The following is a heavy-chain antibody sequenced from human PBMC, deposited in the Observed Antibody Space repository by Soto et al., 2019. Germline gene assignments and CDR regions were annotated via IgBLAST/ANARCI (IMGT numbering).Heavy chain of an antibody. Sequence: QVQLVQSGAEVKKPGSSVKVSCKASGGTFSSYAISWVRPAPGQGLEWMGGLIPIFGTANYAQKSQGRVTMTADESTSTAYMELSSLRSEDTAVYYCATHPMATSTYYYGMDVWGQGTTVTV. V-gene: IGHV1-69*12. J-gene: IGHJ6*02. CDR2: LIPIFGTA. CDR1: GGTFSSYA. D-gene: IGHD5-12*01. CDR3: ATHPMATSTYYYGMDV.